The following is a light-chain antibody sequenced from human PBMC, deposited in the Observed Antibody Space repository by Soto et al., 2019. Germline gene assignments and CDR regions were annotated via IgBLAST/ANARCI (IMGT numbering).Light chain of an antibody. CDR1: SSDVGSYDY. Sequence: QSVLTQPASVSGSPGQSITFSCTGTSSDVGSYDYVSWHQQHPGKAPKLIIYDVNNRPSGDPSRFSGSKSGNTASLIISGVQIVDLDDYYCCANSTSALQVFGPGTMLPDL. V-gene: IGLV2-14*03. J-gene: IGLJ1*01. CDR3: CANSTSALQV. CDR2: DVN.